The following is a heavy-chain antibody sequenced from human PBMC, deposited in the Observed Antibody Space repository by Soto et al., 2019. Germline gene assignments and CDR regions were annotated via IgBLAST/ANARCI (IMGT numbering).Heavy chain of an antibody. Sequence: SRPTLVNPTQTLTLTCTFSGFSLSTSGVGVGWIRQPPGKALEWLALIYWDDDKRYSPSLKSRLTITKDTSKNQVVLTMTNMDPVDTATYYCAHRRHGYSGSYYLGTNWFDPWGQGTLVTVSS. CDR1: GFSLSTSGVG. J-gene: IGHJ5*02. CDR2: IYWDDDK. V-gene: IGHV2-5*02. D-gene: IGHD1-26*01. CDR3: AHRRHGYSGSYYLGTNWFDP.